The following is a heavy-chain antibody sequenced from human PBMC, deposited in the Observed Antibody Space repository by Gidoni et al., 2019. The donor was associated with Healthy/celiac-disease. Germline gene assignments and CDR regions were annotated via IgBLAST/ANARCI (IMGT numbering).Heavy chain of an antibody. CDR3: AREEVTYYYDSSGYRFDY. J-gene: IGHJ4*02. CDR2: IWYDGSNK. V-gene: IGHV3-33*01. CDR1: GFPFSSYG. Sequence: QVQLVESGGGVVLPGRSLRLSCEASGFPFSSYGMHWVRQAPGKGLEWVAVIWYDGSNKYYADSVKGRFTISRDNSKNTLYLQMNSLRAEDTAVYYCAREEVTYYYDSSGYRFDYWGQGTLVTVSS. D-gene: IGHD3-22*01.